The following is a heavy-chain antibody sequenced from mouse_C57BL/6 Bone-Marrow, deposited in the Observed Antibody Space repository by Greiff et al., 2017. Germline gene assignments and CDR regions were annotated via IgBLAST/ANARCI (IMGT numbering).Heavy chain of an antibody. D-gene: IGHD1-1*01. CDR2: IDPENGDT. Sequence: VQLQQSGAELVRPGASVKLSCTASGFNIKDDYMHWVKQRPEQGLEWIGWIDPENGDTEYASKFQGKATITADTSSNTAYLQLSSLTSEDTAVYYCTMLFYYGLDDWGQGTTLTVSS. CDR3: TMLFYYGLDD. CDR1: GFNIKDDY. J-gene: IGHJ2*01. V-gene: IGHV14-4*01.